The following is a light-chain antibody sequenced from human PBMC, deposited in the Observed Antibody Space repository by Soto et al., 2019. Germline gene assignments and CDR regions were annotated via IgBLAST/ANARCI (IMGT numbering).Light chain of an antibody. J-gene: IGKJ3*01. CDR1: QGISSA. Sequence: AIQLTQSPSSLSASVGDRVTITCQASQGISSALAWYQQKPGSAPKLLIYDASTLESGVPSRFSGSGSGTDFTLTISSLQPEDFATYYCQQFNSYPLFTFGPGTKVDIK. CDR3: QQFNSYPLFT. CDR2: DAS. V-gene: IGKV1-13*02.